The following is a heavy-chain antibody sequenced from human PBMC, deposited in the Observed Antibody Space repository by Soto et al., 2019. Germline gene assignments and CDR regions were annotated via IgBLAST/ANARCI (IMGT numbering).Heavy chain of an antibody. Sequence: QLQLQESGPGLVKPSETPSLTCTVSGGSISSSSDYWGSIRQPPGKGLEWIGSIYYSGRTYYNPPLKSRATISLDTLKNQLSLQLTYVTAADTAVYYCAGSAPPLMYGRPRALYRDVGGKGTTVTVSS. CDR2: IYYSGRT. CDR3: AGSAPPLMYGRPRALYRDV. J-gene: IGHJ6*03. D-gene: IGHD1-26*01. CDR1: GGSISSSSDY. V-gene: IGHV4-39*05.